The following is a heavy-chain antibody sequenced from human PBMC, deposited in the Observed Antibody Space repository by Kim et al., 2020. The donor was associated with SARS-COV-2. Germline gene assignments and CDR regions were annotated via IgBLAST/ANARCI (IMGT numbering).Heavy chain of an antibody. Sequence: GGSLRLSCSASGFTFSSYAMHWVRQAPGKGLEYVSAISSNGGSTYYADSVKGRFTISRDNSKNTLYLQMSSLRAEDTAVYYCVKGGWIQLWSSPLYFDYWGQGTLVTVSS. CDR3: VKGGWIQLWSSPLYFDY. V-gene: IGHV3-64D*09. J-gene: IGHJ4*02. CDR1: GFTFSSYA. CDR2: ISSNGGST. D-gene: IGHD5-18*01.